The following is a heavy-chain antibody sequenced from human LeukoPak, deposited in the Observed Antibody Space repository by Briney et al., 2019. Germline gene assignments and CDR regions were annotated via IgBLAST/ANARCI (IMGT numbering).Heavy chain of an antibody. CDR3: ARVKKVLPEFEY. J-gene: IGHJ4*02. V-gene: IGHV1-2*02. D-gene: IGHD4/OR15-4a*01. CDR1: GYRFTDYY. Sequence: ASVKVSCKASGYRFTDYYIHWVRQAPGQRLEWIGWINPASGMNPNSGGKFYAQKFRDRVTMSTDTSITTIYMGLRSLRSDDTAVYYCARVKKVLPEFEYWGQGSLLTVSS. CDR2: INPASGMNPNSGGK.